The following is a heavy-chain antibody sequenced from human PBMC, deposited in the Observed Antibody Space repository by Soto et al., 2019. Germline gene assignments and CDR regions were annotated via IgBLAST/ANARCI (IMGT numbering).Heavy chain of an antibody. D-gene: IGHD3-22*01. J-gene: IGHJ4*02. Sequence: GSLRLSCAASGFTFSRYVMHWVRQAPGKGLEWVALIWNDGIRKVYVDSVKGRFTISRDNSKNTLDLQMNSLRAEDTAVYYCARDDDYEANAFDYWGPGTLVTVSS. CDR3: ARDDDYEANAFDY. CDR2: IWNDGIRK. CDR1: GFTFSRYV. V-gene: IGHV3-33*01.